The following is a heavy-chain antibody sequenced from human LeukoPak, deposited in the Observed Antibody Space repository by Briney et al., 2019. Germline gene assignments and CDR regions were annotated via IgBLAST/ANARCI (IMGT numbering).Heavy chain of an antibody. CDR3: ARLPQFDP. Sequence: PSETLSLTCAVSGYSISSGYYWGWIRQPPGKGLEWIGSIYHSGSTYYNPSLKSRVTISVDTSKNQFSLKLSSVTAADTAVYYCARLPQFDPWGQGTLVTVSS. CDR1: GYSISSGYY. CDR2: IYHSGST. J-gene: IGHJ5*02. V-gene: IGHV4-38-2*01.